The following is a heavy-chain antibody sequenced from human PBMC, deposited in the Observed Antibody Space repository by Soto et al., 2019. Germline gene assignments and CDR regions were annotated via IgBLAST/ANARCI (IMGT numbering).Heavy chain of an antibody. J-gene: IGHJ6*02. CDR2: IIPILGIA. CDR3: ARESVVTPEPHYYGMDV. V-gene: IGHV1-69*04. CDR1: GGTFSSYT. Sequence: SVKVSCKASGGTFSSYTISWVRQAPGQGLEWMGRIIPILGIANYAQKFQGRVTITADKSTSTAYMELSSLRSEDTAVYYCARESVVTPEPHYYGMDVWGQGTTVTVSS. D-gene: IGHD2-21*02.